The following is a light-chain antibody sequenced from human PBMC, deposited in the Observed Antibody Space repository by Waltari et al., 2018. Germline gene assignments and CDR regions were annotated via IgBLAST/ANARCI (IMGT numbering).Light chain of an antibody. CDR3: QQRTNWPRLT. J-gene: IGKJ4*01. Sequence: EIVLTQTPATLSLSPGERATLSCRASQSVDAHLAWYQQKPGQAPRLLIYDASNRSTATPARFSGSGSGTDFTLTINSLEPEDFAVYYCQQRTNWPRLTFGGGTKVEIK. CDR2: DAS. V-gene: IGKV3-11*01. CDR1: QSVDAH.